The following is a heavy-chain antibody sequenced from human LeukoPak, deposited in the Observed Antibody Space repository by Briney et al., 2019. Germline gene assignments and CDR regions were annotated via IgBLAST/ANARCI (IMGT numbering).Heavy chain of an antibody. CDR2: MNPNSGNT. D-gene: IGHD2-2*02. Sequence: GASVKVSCKASGYTFTSYDINWVRQATGQGLEWMGWMNPNSGNTGYAQKFQGRVTMTRNTSISTAYMELSSLRSEDTAVYYCVRASLLGYCSSTICYTYNWCHLWGQGTLVTVSS. V-gene: IGHV1-8*01. J-gene: IGHJ5*02. CDR3: VRASLLGYCSSTICYTYNWCHL. CDR1: GYTFTSYD.